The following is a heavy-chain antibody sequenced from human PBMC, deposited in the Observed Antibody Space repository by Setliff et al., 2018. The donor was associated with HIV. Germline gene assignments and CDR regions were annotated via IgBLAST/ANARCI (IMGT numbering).Heavy chain of an antibody. CDR2: IWYDGSNK. CDR1: GFIFSSYA. CDR3: AKEPKLGGIAAPFDY. J-gene: IGHJ4*02. Sequence: PGGSLRLSCAVSGFIFSSYAMHWVRQAPGKGLEWVAVIWYDGSNKYYADSVKGRFTISRDNSKNTLYLQMNSLRVEDTAVYYCAKEPKLGGIAAPFDYWGQGTLVTVSS. D-gene: IGHD6-6*01. V-gene: IGHV3-33*03.